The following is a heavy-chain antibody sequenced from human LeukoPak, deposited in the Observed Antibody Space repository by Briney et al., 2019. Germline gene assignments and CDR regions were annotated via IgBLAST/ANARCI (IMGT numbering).Heavy chain of an antibody. J-gene: IGHJ4*02. CDR3: AKDLRSSADSKMGAADY. CDR2: ISGSGDST. D-gene: IGHD1-26*01. CDR1: GFTFSSYA. Sequence: QTGGSLRLSCAASGFTFSSYAMSWVRQAPGKGLEWVSDISGSGDSTYYADSVKGRFTISRDNSKNTLYLQMNSLRAEDTAVYYCAKDLRSSADSKMGAADYWGQGTLVTVSS. V-gene: IGHV3-23*01.